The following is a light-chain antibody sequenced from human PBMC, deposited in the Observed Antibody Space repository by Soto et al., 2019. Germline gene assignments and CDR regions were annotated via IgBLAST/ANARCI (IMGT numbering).Light chain of an antibody. V-gene: IGKV3-20*01. CDR2: GAS. Sequence: EIVLTQSPGTLSLSPGERVTLSCRASQSLSGNYLAWYQQKPGQAPKFLIYGASNRATGIPDRFSGGGSGTDFALTINRLEPEDFAVYYCQQYGHSPITFGQGTRLEMK. CDR1: QSLSGNY. CDR3: QQYGHSPIT. J-gene: IGKJ5*01.